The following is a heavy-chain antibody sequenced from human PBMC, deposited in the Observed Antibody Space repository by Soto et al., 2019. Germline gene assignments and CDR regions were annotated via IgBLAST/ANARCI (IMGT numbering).Heavy chain of an antibody. D-gene: IGHD2-2*01. CDR3: ARDSRGYCSSTSCYDWFGP. CDR1: GYTFTSYG. CDR2: ISAYNGNT. Sequence: QVQLVQSGAEVKKPGASVKVSCKASGYTFTSYGISWVRQAPGQGLEWMGWISAYNGNTNYAQKLQGRVTMTIDTSTSTAYIELRSLRSDDTAVYYCARDSRGYCSSTSCYDWFGPWGQGTLVTVSS. V-gene: IGHV1-18*01. J-gene: IGHJ5*02.